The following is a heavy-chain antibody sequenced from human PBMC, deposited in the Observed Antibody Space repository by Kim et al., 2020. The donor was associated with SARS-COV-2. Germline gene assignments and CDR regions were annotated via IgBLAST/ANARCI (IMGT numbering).Heavy chain of an antibody. V-gene: IGHV3-23*01. CDR2: ISGSGGGT. CDR1: GFTFSSYA. D-gene: IGHD3-3*01. J-gene: IGHJ4*02. Sequence: GGSLRLSCAASGFTFSSYAMSWVRQAPGKGLEWVSAISGSGGGTYYADSVKGRFTISRDNSKNTLYLQMNSLRAEDTAVYYCAKARLRITILSCLDYWGQGTLVTVSS. CDR3: AKARLRITILSCLDY.